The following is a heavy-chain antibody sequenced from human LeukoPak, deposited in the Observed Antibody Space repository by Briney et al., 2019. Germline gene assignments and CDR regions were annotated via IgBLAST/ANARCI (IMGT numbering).Heavy chain of an antibody. Sequence: PGGSLRLSCAASGFTVSSNYMSWVRQAPGKGLEWVSVIYSGGSTYYADSVKGRFTISRDNSKNTLYLKMNSLRAEDTAVYYCARYGRVTMVRGVHAFDIWGQGTMVTVSS. J-gene: IGHJ3*02. D-gene: IGHD3-10*01. CDR3: ARYGRVTMVRGVHAFDI. CDR1: GFTVSSNY. V-gene: IGHV3-53*01. CDR2: IYSGGST.